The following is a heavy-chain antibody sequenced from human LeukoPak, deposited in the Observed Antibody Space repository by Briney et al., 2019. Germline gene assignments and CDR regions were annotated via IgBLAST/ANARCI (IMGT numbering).Heavy chain of an antibody. CDR3: ARPYCGGDCYPPAYFDY. D-gene: IGHD2-21*02. V-gene: IGHV3-30*03. J-gene: IGHJ4*02. Sequence: GGSLRLSCAASGFTFSDYGMHWVRQAPGKGREWVAVVSYDGSNKNHADSVEGRFTISRDNSKNTLYLQMNSLRAEDTAVYYCARPYCGGDCYPPAYFDYWGQGTLVTVSS. CDR1: GFTFSDYG. CDR2: VSYDGSNK.